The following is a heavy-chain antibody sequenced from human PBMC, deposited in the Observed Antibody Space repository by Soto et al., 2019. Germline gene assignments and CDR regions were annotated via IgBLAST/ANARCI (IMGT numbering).Heavy chain of an antibody. J-gene: IGHJ4*02. V-gene: IGHV1-8*01. Sequence: ASVKVCCKASGYTFTSYDMNWVRQATEQGLEWMGWMNPNSGNTGYAQNFQDRVTLTSDTSTNTVYMQLSSLRSEDTAVYYCAKGLGSCANGICQIFHYWGPGTLVTVSS. CDR1: GYTFTSYD. D-gene: IGHD2-8*01. CDR2: MNPNSGNT. CDR3: AKGLGSCANGICQIFHY.